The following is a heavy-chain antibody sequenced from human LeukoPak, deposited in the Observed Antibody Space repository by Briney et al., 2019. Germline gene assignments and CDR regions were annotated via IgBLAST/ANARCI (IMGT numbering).Heavy chain of an antibody. CDR2: ISGSGGST. Sequence: PGGSLRLSCAASGFTFSSYSMNWVRQAPGKGLEWVSAISGSGGSTYYADSVKGRFTISRDNSKNTLYLQMNSLRAEDTAVYYCAKDLWFGSWAFDIWGQGTMVTVSS. V-gene: IGHV3-23*01. D-gene: IGHD3-10*01. J-gene: IGHJ3*02. CDR1: GFTFSSYS. CDR3: AKDLWFGSWAFDI.